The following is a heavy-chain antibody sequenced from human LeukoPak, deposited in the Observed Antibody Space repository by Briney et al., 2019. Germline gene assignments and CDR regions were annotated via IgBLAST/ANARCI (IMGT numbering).Heavy chain of an antibody. V-gene: IGHV3-7*05. CDR3: AREAPVVPAGTSYYGMDV. CDR1: GFTFSNYW. CDR2: IKQDGSEK. D-gene: IGHD2-2*01. Sequence: GGSLRLSCAASGFTFSNYWMSWVRRTPGKGLEWLANIKQDGSEKYYVDSVKGRFTISRDNAKNSLYLQMNSLRAEDTAVYYCAREAPVVPAGTSYYGMDVWGQGTTVTVSS. J-gene: IGHJ6*02.